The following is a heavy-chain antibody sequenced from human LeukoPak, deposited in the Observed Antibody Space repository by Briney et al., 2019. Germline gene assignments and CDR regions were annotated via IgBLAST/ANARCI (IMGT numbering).Heavy chain of an antibody. D-gene: IGHD2-21*02. CDR3: VTGLTPNTFDV. CDR2: MNPKSGDP. Sequence: ASVKVSCKASGYSPSDYNINWVRQATGQGLEWMGSMNPKSGDPVYAQKFQGRVTMTRDTSTNTVDMELSCLRSEDTAVYYCVTGLTPNTFDVWGQGTMATVSS. J-gene: IGHJ3*01. V-gene: IGHV1-8*02. CDR1: GYSPSDYN.